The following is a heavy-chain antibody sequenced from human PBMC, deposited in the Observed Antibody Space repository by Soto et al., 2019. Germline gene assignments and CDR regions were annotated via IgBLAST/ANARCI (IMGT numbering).Heavy chain of an antibody. V-gene: IGHV4-39*01. D-gene: IGHD6-19*01. CDR3: ARLSAVAVTGYYYYGMDV. CDR1: GGSISSSVCY. Sequence: SETLSLTCSVSGGSISSSVCYWGWIRQPPGKGLEWIGSIYYSGSTYFNPSLQSRVTISVDTSKNQFSLKLSSATAADTAVYYCARLSAVAVTGYYYYGMDVWGQGTTVTVSS. J-gene: IGHJ6*02. CDR2: IYYSGST.